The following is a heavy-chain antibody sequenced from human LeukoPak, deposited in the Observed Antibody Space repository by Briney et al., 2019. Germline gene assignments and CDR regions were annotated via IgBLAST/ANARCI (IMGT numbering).Heavy chain of an antibody. Sequence: SETLPLTCTVSGGSVSSGRDHWSWSPQPPGKGLEWIGYIYYSGSTNYNPSLKSRVAISVDTSRTQFSLKLSSVTAADTAVYYCARVPGGGTAANWGQGTMVTVSS. V-gene: IGHV4-61*01. CDR3: ARVPGGGTAAN. CDR1: GGSVSSGRDH. D-gene: IGHD1-7*01. CDR2: IYYSGST. J-gene: IGHJ3*01.